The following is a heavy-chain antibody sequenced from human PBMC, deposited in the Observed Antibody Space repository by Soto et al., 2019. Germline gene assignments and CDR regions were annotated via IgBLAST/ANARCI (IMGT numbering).Heavy chain of an antibody. CDR2: ISSNGGNT. CDR3: AREAAGFRRYYFDY. CDR1: AFTFSSYA. Sequence: EVQLVESGGGLVQPGGSLRLSCAASAFTFSSYAMHWVRQAPGWGLEYVSAISSNGGNTYYANSVKGRFTISRDNSKNTLYLQMGSLRAEDMAMYYCAREAAGFRRYYFDYWGQGTLVTVSS. J-gene: IGHJ4*02. V-gene: IGHV3-64*01. D-gene: IGHD6-19*01.